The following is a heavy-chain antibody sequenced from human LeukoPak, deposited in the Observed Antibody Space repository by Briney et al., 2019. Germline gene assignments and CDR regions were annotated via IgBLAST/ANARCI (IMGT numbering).Heavy chain of an antibody. CDR1: GDAITSGGYS. CDR3: ARSRQASGLFNS. Sequence: SETLSLTCTVSGDAITSGGYSWNWIRQPPGKGLEWIGCIYDRGPAYYNPSLKSRFSISVDRPKNQFFLNVTSLTAADTAVYYCARSRQASGLFNSWGQGTPVVVSS. D-gene: IGHD3-10*01. V-gene: IGHV4-30-2*01. CDR2: IYDRGPA. J-gene: IGHJ5*01.